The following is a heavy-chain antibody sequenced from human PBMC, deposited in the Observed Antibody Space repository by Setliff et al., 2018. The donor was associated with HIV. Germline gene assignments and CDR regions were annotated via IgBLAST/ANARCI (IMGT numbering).Heavy chain of an antibody. J-gene: IGHJ4*02. CDR1: GYTFSTNA. CDR2: INAGDDNT. V-gene: IGHV1-3*01. D-gene: IGHD5-18*01. CDR3: AKEGDRYGLDLDY. Sequence: ASVKVSCQAFGYTFSTNAIHWVRQAPGQRLEWMGYINAGDDNTRYSEKFQGRVTITRDTSASTAYMELSSLRSEDTAVYYCAKEGDRYGLDLDYWGQGTLVTVSS.